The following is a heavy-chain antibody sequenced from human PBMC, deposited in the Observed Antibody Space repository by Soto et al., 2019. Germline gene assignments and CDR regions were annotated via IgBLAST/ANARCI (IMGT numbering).Heavy chain of an antibody. D-gene: IGHD3-22*01. V-gene: IGHV3-23*01. CDR1: GFTFSTNA. Sequence: EMQLLESGGDLVQPGGSLRLSCAASGFTFSTNAMTWVRQAPGKGLEWVSVISGSGGIAYYADSVKGRFTISRDNSRNTVYLQMSSLRAEDTAIYYCARYLISGYYLDYWGQGTLVTVSS. CDR2: ISGSGGIA. CDR3: ARYLISGYYLDY. J-gene: IGHJ4*02.